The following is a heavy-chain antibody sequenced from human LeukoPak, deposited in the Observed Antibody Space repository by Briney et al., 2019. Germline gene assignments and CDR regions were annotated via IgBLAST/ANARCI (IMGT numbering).Heavy chain of an antibody. CDR2: ISTSSHRI. V-gene: IGHV3-21*01. J-gene: IGHJ4*02. Sequence: GGPLRLSCAASGFTFSSYGMSWVRQAPGKGLEWVSSISTSSHRIFDADSVKGRFTISRDNAKNALYLQMNSLRAEDTAVYYCARGLRETGFDSWGQGTLVTVSS. D-gene: IGHD1-1*01. CDR1: GFTFSSYG. CDR3: ARGLRETGFDS.